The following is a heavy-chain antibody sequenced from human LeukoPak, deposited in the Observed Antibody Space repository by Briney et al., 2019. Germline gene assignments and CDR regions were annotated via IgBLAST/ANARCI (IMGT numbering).Heavy chain of an antibody. Sequence: SETLSLTCAVYGGSFSGYYWSWIRQPPGKGLEWIGEINHSGSTNYNPSLKSRVTISVDTSKNQFSLKLSSVTAADTAVYYCARRSSGYPYYYYYYMDVWGKGTAVTVSS. J-gene: IGHJ6*03. CDR3: ARRSSGYPYYYYYYMDV. CDR1: GGSFSGYY. D-gene: IGHD3-22*01. CDR2: INHSGST. V-gene: IGHV4-34*01.